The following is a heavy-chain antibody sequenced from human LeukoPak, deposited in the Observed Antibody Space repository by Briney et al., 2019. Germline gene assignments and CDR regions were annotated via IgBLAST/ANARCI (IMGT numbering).Heavy chain of an antibody. J-gene: IGHJ5*02. CDR3: VKEESEMSTTHGWFDP. CDR1: GVIFSSYA. D-gene: IGHD1-1*01. CDR2: ISGSVGRR. Sequence: VGSLRLSCAASGVIFSSYAMSWVRQAPGRGPESVSGISGSVGRRYYADSVKGRFTISRDNSKNTLYLQMNSLRAEDTAVYYCVKEESEMSTTHGWFDPWGQGTLVIVSS. V-gene: IGHV3-23*01.